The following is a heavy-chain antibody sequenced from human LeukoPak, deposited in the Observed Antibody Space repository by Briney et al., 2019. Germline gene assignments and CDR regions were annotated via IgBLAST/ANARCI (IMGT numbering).Heavy chain of an antibody. CDR3: ARRVWGIAAAFTRN. CDR1: GFTFSSYE. CDR2: ISSSGSTI. Sequence: PGGSLRLSCAASGFTFSSYEMNWVRQAPGKGLEWVSYISSSGSTIYYADSVKGRFTISRDNAKNSLYLQMNSLRAEDTAVYYCARRVWGIAAAFTRNWGQGTLVTVSS. V-gene: IGHV3-48*03. D-gene: IGHD6-13*01. J-gene: IGHJ4*02.